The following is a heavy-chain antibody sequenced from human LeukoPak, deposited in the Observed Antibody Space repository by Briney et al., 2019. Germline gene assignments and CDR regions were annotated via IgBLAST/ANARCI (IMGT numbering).Heavy chain of an antibody. J-gene: IGHJ5*02. CDR3: ARGLRLRIRPFYWFDP. CDR2: MNPNSGNT. V-gene: IGHV1-8*03. D-gene: IGHD2-15*01. Sequence: ASVKVSCKVSGYTFTSYDINWVRQATGQGLEWMGWMNPNSGNTGYAQKFQGRVTITRNTSISTAYMELSSLRSEDTAVYYCARGLRLRIRPFYWFDPWGQGTLVTVSS. CDR1: GYTFTSYD.